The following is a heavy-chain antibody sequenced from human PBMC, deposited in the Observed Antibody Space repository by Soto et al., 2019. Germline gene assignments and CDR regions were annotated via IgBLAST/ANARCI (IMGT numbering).Heavy chain of an antibody. Sequence: SETLSLTCTVSGAPINNADYYWSRIRQPPGKGLEWIGYISYSGITYSNPSLKGRVTISLDTSKRQFSLKVSSVTAADTAVYYCARQPLSIAARPSGDYYFFYGMDVWGQGTTVTVSS. CDR1: GAPINNADYY. CDR2: ISYSGIT. CDR3: ARQPLSIAARPSGDYYFFYGMDV. J-gene: IGHJ6*02. V-gene: IGHV4-30-4*01. D-gene: IGHD6-6*01.